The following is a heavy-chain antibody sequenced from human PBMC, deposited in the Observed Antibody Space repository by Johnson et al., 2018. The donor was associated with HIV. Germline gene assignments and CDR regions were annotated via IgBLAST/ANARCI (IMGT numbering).Heavy chain of an antibody. CDR2: IRYDGSNK. CDR1: GFSFSSYA. D-gene: IGHD5-18*01. Sequence: VQLVESGGGVVQPGGSLRLSCAASGFSFSSYALHWVRQAPGKGLEWVAFIRYDGSNKYYADSVKGRFTISRDNSKNTLYLQMNSLRAEDTAVYYCAKPEGAQFLGSYGAFDIWGQGTMVTVSS. V-gene: IGHV3-30*02. CDR3: AKPEGAQFLGSYGAFDI. J-gene: IGHJ3*02.